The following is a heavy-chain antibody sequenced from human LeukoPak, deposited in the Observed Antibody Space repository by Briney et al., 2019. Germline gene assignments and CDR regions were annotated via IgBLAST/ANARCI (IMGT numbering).Heavy chain of an antibody. CDR1: GFTFSSYS. D-gene: IGHD3-10*01. CDR2: ISSSSSYI. CDR3: ARHRRMVRGVTPHYYYMDV. V-gene: IGHV3-21*01. J-gene: IGHJ6*03. Sequence: GGPLILSCAASGFTFSSYSMNWVRQAPGKGLEWVSSISSSSSYIYYADSVKGRFTISRDNAKNSLYLQMNSLRAEDTAVYYCARHRRMVRGVTPHYYYMDVWGKGTTVTISS.